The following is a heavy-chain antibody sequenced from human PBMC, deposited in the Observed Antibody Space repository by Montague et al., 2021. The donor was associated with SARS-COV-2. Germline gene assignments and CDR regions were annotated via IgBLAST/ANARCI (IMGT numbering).Heavy chain of an antibody. CDR2: ITNNNNYI. J-gene: IGHJ6*02. Sequence: SLRLSCAASGFTFSTYNMNWVRQAPGTGLEWVSSITNNNNYIYYGDSGRGRFTISGDNAKNSLYLQMNNLRAEDTGVYYCARGAEYYYYGMDVWGLGTKVTVPS. CDR3: ARGAEYYYYGMDV. V-gene: IGHV3-21*01. CDR1: GFTFSTYN.